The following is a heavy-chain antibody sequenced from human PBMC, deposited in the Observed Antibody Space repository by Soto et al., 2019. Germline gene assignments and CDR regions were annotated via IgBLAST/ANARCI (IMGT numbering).Heavy chain of an antibody. CDR1: GYTFTDYY. J-gene: IGHJ4*02. Sequence: GASVKVSCKASGYTFTDYYMHWVRQAPGQGLEWMGWINPESGDTDYAQKFQGRVTMTRDTSISTAYMELSRLRSDDSAVYYCARVPQSSWYIQNFDYWGQGTLVTVSS. D-gene: IGHD6-13*01. CDR3: ARVPQSSWYIQNFDY. V-gene: IGHV1-2*02. CDR2: INPESGDT.